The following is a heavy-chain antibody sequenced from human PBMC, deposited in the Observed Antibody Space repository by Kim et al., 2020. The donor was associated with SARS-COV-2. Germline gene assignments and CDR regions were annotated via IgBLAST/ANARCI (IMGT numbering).Heavy chain of an antibody. CDR3: ARGGTGYSYGQYYYYYYGMDV. CDR1: GGSFSGYY. J-gene: IGHJ6*02. Sequence: SETLSLTCAVYGGSFSGYYWSWIRQPPGKGLEWIGEINHSGSTNYNPSLKSRVTISVDTSKNQFSLKLSSVTAADTAVYYCARGGTGYSYGQYYYYYYGMDVWGQGTTVTVSS. V-gene: IGHV4-34*01. D-gene: IGHD5-18*01. CDR2: INHSGST.